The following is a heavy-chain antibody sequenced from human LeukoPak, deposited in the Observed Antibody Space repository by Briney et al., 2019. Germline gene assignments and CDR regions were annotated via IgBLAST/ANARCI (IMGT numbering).Heavy chain of an antibody. CDR2: ISSSSSYI. CDR1: GFTFSSYS. J-gene: IGHJ3*02. Sequence: GGSLRLSCAASGFTFSSYSMNWVRQAPGKGLEWVSSISSSSSYIYYADSVKGRFTISRDNAKNTLYLQMNTLRAEDTAVYYCARGRNYDILTGYPDDAFDIWGQGTMVTVSS. V-gene: IGHV3-21*01. D-gene: IGHD3-9*01. CDR3: ARGRNYDILTGYPDDAFDI.